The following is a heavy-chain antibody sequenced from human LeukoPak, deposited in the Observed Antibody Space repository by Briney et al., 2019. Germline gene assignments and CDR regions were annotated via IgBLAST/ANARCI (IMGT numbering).Heavy chain of an antibody. D-gene: IGHD2-2*01. J-gene: IGHJ4*02. V-gene: IGHV3-23*01. CDR1: AFTFSSYA. CDR2: LSGSGGST. Sequence: GGSLRLSCAASAFTFSSYAMSWVRQAPGKGLEWVSALSGSGGSTYYAHSVKGRFTISRDNSKNTLYLQMNSLRAEDTAVYYCSKERKDIVVVPAASWVQGTLVTVSS. CDR3: SKERKDIVVVPAAS.